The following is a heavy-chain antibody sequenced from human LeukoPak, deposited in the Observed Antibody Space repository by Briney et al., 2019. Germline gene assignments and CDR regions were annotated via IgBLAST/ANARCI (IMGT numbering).Heavy chain of an antibody. J-gene: IGHJ5*02. V-gene: IGHV4-39*07. CDR2: IYYSGYT. CDR3: ARGGWYSSSWYGLGDWFDP. CDR1: GGSISSSSYY. D-gene: IGHD6-13*01. Sequence: SETLSLTCTVSGGSISSSSYYWGWIRQPPGKGLEWIGSIYYSGYTYYNPSLESRVTISVDTSKNQFSLKLSSVTAADTAVYYCARGGWYSSSWYGLGDWFDPWGQGTLVTVSS.